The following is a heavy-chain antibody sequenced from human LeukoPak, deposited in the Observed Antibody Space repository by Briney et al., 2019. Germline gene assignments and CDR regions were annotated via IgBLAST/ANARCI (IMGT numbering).Heavy chain of an antibody. V-gene: IGHV1-69*02. CDR3: ARVRRSGARVVGEAFDI. CDR1: GGTFGSYT. CDR2: IIPILGIA. D-gene: IGHD1-26*01. J-gene: IGHJ3*02. Sequence: SVKVSCKASGGTFGSYTISWVRQAPGQGLEWMGRIIPILGIANYAQKFQGRVTITAEKSTSTAYMELSSLRSEDTAVYYCARVRRSGARVVGEAFDIWGQGTMVTVSS.